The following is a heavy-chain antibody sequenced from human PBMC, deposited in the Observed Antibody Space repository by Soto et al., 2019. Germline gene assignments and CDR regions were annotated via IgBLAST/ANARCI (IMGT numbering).Heavy chain of an antibody. Sequence: PGWSLRLSCASSVFTFISYAMSWVRQAPGKGLEWVSAISGSGGSTYYADSVKGRFTISRDNSKNTLYLQMNSLRAEDTAVYYCAKDPTYTAMVSWGQGTLVTVSS. CDR1: VFTFISYA. J-gene: IGHJ5*02. V-gene: IGHV3-23*01. CDR2: ISGSGGST. CDR3: AKDPTYTAMVS. D-gene: IGHD5-18*01.